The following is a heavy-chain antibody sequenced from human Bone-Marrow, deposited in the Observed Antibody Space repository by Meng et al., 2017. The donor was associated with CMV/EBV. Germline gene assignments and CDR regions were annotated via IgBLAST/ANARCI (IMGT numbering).Heavy chain of an antibody. CDR1: GFTFSSYS. CDR3: ARERFDGDCYSCHGMDV. J-gene: IGHJ6*02. V-gene: IGHV3-21*01. Sequence: GESLKISCAASGFTFSSYSMNWVRQAPGKGLEWVSSISSSSSYIYYADSVKGRFTISRDNAKNSLYLQMNSLRAEDTAVYYCARERFDGDCYSCHGMDVWGQGTTVTVSS. CDR2: ISSSSSYI. D-gene: IGHD2-21*01.